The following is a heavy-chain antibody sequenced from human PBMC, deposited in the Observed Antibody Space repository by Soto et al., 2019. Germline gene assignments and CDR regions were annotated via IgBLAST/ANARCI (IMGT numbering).Heavy chain of an antibody. J-gene: IGHJ2*01. CDR1: GGSFSGYY. CDR3: ARGGDYPATHWYFDL. D-gene: IGHD4-17*01. Sequence: QVQLQQWGAGLLKPSETLSLTCAVYGGSFSGYYWSWIRQPPGKGLEWIGEINHSGSTNYNPSLMSGVTISVDPTKIQFSLKSGTETAPDPAVDYCARGGDYPATHWYFDLWGRGTLVTVSS. V-gene: IGHV4-34*01. CDR2: INHSGST.